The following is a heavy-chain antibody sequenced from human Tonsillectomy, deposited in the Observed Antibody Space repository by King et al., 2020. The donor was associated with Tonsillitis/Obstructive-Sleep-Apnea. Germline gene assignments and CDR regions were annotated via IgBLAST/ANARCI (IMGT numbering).Heavy chain of an antibody. CDR3: ASSRFGGWFDP. Sequence: VQLVESGGGLVQPGGSLRVSCAASGFTFSSYEMNWVRQAPGKGLEWVSYISSSGSTIYYADSVKGRFTISRDNAKKSLYLQMNSLRAEDTAVYHCASSRFGGWFDPWGQGTLVTVSS. D-gene: IGHD3-16*01. CDR2: ISSSGSTI. V-gene: IGHV3-48*03. J-gene: IGHJ5*02. CDR1: GFTFSSYE.